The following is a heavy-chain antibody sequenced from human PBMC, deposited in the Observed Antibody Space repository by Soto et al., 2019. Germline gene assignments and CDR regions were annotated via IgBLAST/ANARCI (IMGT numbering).Heavy chain of an antibody. CDR3: ARAWPVVYFDY. J-gene: IGHJ4*02. CDR2: INHSGST. D-gene: IGHD2-21*01. Sequence: SETLSLTCAVYGGSFSGYYWSWIRQPPGKGLEWIGEINHSGSTNYNPSLKSRVTISVDTSKNQFSLKLSSVTAADTAVYYCARAWPVVYFDYWGQGTLVTVSS. CDR1: GGSFSGYY. V-gene: IGHV4-34*01.